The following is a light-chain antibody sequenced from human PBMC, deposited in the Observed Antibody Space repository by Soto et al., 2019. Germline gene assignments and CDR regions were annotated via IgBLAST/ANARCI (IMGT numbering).Light chain of an antibody. CDR1: SSDVGNYNY. CDR2: EFN. J-gene: IGLJ2*01. Sequence: QSALTQPPSASGSPGQSVTISCTGTSSDVGNYNYVSWYQQHPGKAPKLVIYEFNKRPSGVPDRFSGSQSGNTASLTVSGLQAEDEADYFCSAYAGSNDVVVFGGGTKLTVL. CDR3: SAYAGSNDVVV. V-gene: IGLV2-8*01.